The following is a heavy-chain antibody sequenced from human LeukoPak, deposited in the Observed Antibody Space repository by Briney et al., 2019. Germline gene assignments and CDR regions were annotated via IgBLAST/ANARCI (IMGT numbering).Heavy chain of an antibody. CDR3: ARVGACSGTSCYKYYYYYMDV. Sequence: SETLSLTCTVSGGSISSHYWSWIRQPPGKGLEWIGYIYYSGSTNHNPSLKSRVTISVDTSKNQFSLKLSSVTAADTAVYYCARVGACSGTSCYKYYYYYMDVWGKGTTVTVSS. D-gene: IGHD2-2*02. CDR1: GGSISSHY. V-gene: IGHV4-59*11. J-gene: IGHJ6*03. CDR2: IYYSGST.